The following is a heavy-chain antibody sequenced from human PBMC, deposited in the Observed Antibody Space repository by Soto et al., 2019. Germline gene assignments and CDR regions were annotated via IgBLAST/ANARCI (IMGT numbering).Heavy chain of an antibody. Sequence: ASVKVSCKASGYTFTSYGISWVRQAPGQGLEWMGWISAYNGNTNYAQKLQGRVTMTTDTSTSTAYMELRSLRSDDTAVYYCARGESSGYYYPYYFDYWGQGTLVTVSS. D-gene: IGHD3-22*01. V-gene: IGHV1-18*04. CDR2: ISAYNGNT. CDR1: GYTFTSYG. J-gene: IGHJ4*02. CDR3: ARGESSGYYYPYYFDY.